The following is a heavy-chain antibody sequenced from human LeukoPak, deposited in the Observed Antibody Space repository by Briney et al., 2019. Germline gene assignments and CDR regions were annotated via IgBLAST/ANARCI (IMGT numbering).Heavy chain of an antibody. J-gene: IGHJ4*02. V-gene: IGHV3-30-3*01. D-gene: IGHD3-16*01. CDR3: ARVWALIAGGLDY. CDR1: GFTFSSYA. CDR2: ISYDGSNK. Sequence: PGRSLRLSCAASGFTFSSYAMHWVRQAPGKGLEWVAVISYDGSNKYYADSVKGRFTISRDNSKNTLYLQMNSLRAEDTAVYYCARVWALIAGGLDYWGQGTLVTVSS.